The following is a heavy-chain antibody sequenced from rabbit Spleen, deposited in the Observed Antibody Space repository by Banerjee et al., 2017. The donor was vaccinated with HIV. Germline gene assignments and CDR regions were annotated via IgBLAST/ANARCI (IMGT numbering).Heavy chain of an antibody. CDR2: IDTGSSGFT. Sequence: QSLEESGGDLVKPGASLTLTCIASGVSFSGDSYMCWVRQAPGKGLEWIACIDTGSSGFTYFASWAKGRFTISKTSSATVTLQMTSLTAADTATYFCARDAGSYDYIDVYFNLWGQGTLVTVS. D-gene: IGHD8-1*01. CDR1: GVSFSGDSY. V-gene: IGHV1S40*01. J-gene: IGHJ4*01. CDR3: ARDAGSYDYIDVYFNL.